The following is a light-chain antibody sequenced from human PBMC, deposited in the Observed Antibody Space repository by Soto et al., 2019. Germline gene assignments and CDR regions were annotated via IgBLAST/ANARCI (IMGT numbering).Light chain of an antibody. CDR2: AAS. CDR3: QQSYSIPIT. J-gene: IGKJ5*01. Sequence: DIPMTQSPSSLSASVGDRVTITCRASQSIRSYLNWYQQKPGKAPKLLIYAASSLQSGVTSRFSGSGSGTDFTLTISSLQPEDFATYYCQQSYSIPITFGQGTRLEMK. V-gene: IGKV1-39*01. CDR1: QSIRSY.